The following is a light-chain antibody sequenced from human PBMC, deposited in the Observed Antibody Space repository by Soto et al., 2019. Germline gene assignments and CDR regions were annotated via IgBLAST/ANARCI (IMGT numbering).Light chain of an antibody. J-gene: IGLJ1*01. V-gene: IGLV2-8*01. CDR3: SSYAVTNIFV. CDR1: SSDVGGYNY. Sequence: QSALTQPPSASGSPGQSVTISCTGTSSDVGGYNYVSWYQQHPGKAPKVIIYEVSKRPSGVPDRFSGSKSGSTASLTVSGLQAEDEADYYCSSYAVTNIFVLGTGKKVTV. CDR2: EVS.